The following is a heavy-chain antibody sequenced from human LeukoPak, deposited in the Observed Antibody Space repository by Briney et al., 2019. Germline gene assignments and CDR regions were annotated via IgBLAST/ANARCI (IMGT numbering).Heavy chain of an antibody. D-gene: IGHD2-2*01. V-gene: IGHV1-58*02. CDR3: ARVVVPAARDIYYYYYMDV. CDR1: GFTFTSSA. CDR2: IVVGSGDT. J-gene: IGHJ6*03. Sequence: SVKVSCKASGFTFTSSAMQWVRQARGQRLEWIGWIVVGSGDTNYAQKFQERVTITRDMSTSTAYMELSSLRSEDTAVYYCARVVVPAARDIYYYYYMDVSGKGTTVTVSS.